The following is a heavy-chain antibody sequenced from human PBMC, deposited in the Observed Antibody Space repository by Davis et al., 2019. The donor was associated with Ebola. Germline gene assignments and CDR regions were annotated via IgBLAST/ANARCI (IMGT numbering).Heavy chain of an antibody. Sequence: AASVKVSCKASGYTFTSYYMHWVRQAPGQGLEWMGVINPSNGRTRYAQKFQGRVTMTRDTSTRTVYMELSSLRSEDTAVYYCARGGFLEWLFQHWIHGMDVWGQGTTVTVSS. CDR3: ARGGFLEWLFQHWIHGMDV. CDR1: GYTFTSYY. CDR2: INPSNGRT. V-gene: IGHV1-46*01. J-gene: IGHJ6*02. D-gene: IGHD3-3*01.